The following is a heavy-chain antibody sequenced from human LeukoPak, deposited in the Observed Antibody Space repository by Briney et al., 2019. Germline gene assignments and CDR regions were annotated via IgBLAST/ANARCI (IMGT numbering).Heavy chain of an antibody. V-gene: IGHV3-33*01. CDR1: GFPFSSYG. D-gene: IGHD3-22*01. CDR2: AYGDGDSK. Sequence: GTSLRLSCAASGFPFSSYGVHWVRQAPDKGLEWVAVAYGDGDSKYYADSVKGRFSISKDIPQNTLSLQMSSLRAEDTAVYFCATGGGYYYSHWGQGTPVTVSS. CDR3: ATGGGYYYSH. J-gene: IGHJ4*02.